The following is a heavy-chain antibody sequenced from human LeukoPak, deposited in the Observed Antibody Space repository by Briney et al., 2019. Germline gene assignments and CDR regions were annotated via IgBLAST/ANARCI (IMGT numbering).Heavy chain of an antibody. V-gene: IGHV4-39*07. CDR3: AHDSSGYYFFDS. CDR1: GGSISSGGYY. D-gene: IGHD3-22*01. Sequence: SETLSLTCTVSGGSISSGGYYWSWIRQPPGKGLEWIGSIYHSGSTHYNPSLKSRVTISVDTSKNQFSLKLSSVTAADTAMYYCAHDSSGYYFFDSWGQGTLVTVSS. CDR2: IYHSGST. J-gene: IGHJ4*02.